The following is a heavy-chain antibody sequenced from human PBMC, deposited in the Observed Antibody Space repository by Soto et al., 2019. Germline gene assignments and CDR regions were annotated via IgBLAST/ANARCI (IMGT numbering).Heavy chain of an antibody. V-gene: IGHV1-2*04. CDR3: ARSVQSLVPGFGPRNAFDI. J-gene: IGHJ3*02. CDR2: INPNSGGT. Sequence: ASVKVSCKASGYTFTGYYMHWVRQAPGQGLEWMGWINPNSGGTNYAQKFQGWVTMTRDTSISTAYMELSRLRSDDTAVYYCARSVQSLVPGFGPRNAFDIWGQGTMVTV. D-gene: IGHD3-16*01. CDR1: GYTFTGYY.